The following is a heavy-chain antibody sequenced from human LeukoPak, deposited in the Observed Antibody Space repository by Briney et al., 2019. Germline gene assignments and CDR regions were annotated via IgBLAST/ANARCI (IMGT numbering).Heavy chain of an antibody. Sequence: GSLGLSCAASGFTFSSYSMNWVRQAPGKGLEWVSSISSSSSYIYYADSVKGRFTISRDNAKNSLYLQMNSLRAEDTAVYYCARDGVAAAGEIDYWGQGTLVTVSS. D-gene: IGHD6-13*01. CDR1: GFTFSSYS. V-gene: IGHV3-21*01. J-gene: IGHJ4*02. CDR3: ARDGVAAAGEIDY. CDR2: ISSSSSYI.